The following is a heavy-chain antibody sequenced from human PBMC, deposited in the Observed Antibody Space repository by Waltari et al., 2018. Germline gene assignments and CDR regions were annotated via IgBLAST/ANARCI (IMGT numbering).Heavy chain of an antibody. Sequence: QVQLQESGPGLVKPSETLSLTCTGSGGSISSYYWSWIRQPAGKGLEWIGRIYTSGSTNYNPSLKSRVTMSVDTSKNQFSLKLSSVTAADTAVYYCARDRWELRWQVWGWFDPWGQGTLVTVSS. J-gene: IGHJ5*02. CDR1: GGSISSYY. D-gene: IGHD1-26*01. V-gene: IGHV4-4*07. CDR3: ARDRWELRWQVWGWFDP. CDR2: IYTSGST.